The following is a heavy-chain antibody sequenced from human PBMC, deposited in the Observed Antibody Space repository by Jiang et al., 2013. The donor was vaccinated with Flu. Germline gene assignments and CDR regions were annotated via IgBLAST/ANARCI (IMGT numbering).Heavy chain of an antibody. D-gene: IGHD4-23*01. Sequence: PGLVKPSETLSLTCTVSGGSISSYYWSWIRQPPGKGLEWIGYIYYSGSTNYNPSLKSRVTISVDTSKNQFSLKLSSVTAADTAVYYCARVYIRWSYGMDVWGQGTTVTVSS. CDR3: ARVYIRWSYGMDV. V-gene: IGHV4-59*01. CDR2: IYYSGST. J-gene: IGHJ6*02. CDR1: GGSISSYY.